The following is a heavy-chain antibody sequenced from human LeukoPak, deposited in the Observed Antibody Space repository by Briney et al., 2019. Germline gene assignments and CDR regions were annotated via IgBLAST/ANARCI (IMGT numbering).Heavy chain of an antibody. J-gene: IGHJ4*02. V-gene: IGHV3-13*01. CDR2: IGTAGDT. CDR3: ARGLQWLDLYDY. CDR1: GFTFSSYD. Sequence: GGSLRLSCAASGFTFSSYDMHWVRQATGKGLEWVSAIGTAGDTYHPGSVKGRFTISRENAKNSLYLQMNSLRAGDTAVYYCARGLQWLDLYDYWGQGTLVTVSS. D-gene: IGHD6-19*01.